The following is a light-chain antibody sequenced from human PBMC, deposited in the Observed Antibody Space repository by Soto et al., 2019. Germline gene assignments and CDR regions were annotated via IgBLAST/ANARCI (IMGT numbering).Light chain of an antibody. CDR3: ETWDSNSWV. Sequence: QLVLTQSSSASASLGSSVKLTCTLSSGHSSYIISWHQQQPGKATRYLMKLERSGSYNKGSGVPDRFSGSSSGADRYLTISNLQFEDEADYYCETWDSNSWVFGGGTKLTVL. CDR2: LERSGSY. CDR1: SGHSSYI. J-gene: IGLJ3*02. V-gene: IGLV4-60*02.